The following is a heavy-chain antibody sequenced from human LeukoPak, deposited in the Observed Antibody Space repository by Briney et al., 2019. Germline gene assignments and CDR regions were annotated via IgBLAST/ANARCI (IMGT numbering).Heavy chain of an antibody. CDR1: GGSLSTHH. Sequence: LSEPLSLTCVVSGGSLSTHHWSWIRQSPGRGLEWIGYISDSGSTNYNPSLKSRVTISVDTSKNQFSLMLSSVTAADTAVYYCARGYDSSAYYPFNYWGQGTLVTVSS. CDR2: ISDSGST. V-gene: IGHV4-59*11. CDR3: ARGYDSSAYYPFNY. J-gene: IGHJ4*02. D-gene: IGHD3-22*01.